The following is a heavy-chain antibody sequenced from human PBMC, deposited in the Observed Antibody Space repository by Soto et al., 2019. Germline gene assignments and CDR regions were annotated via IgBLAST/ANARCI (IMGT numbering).Heavy chain of an antibody. CDR1: GGTFSSYA. CDR2: IIPIFGTA. J-gene: IGHJ4*02. Sequence: SVKVSCKASGGTFSSYAISWVRQAPGQGLEWMGGIIPIFGTANYAQKFQGRVTITADESTSTAYMELSSLRSEDTAVYYCARDSMATGPFDYWGQGTLVTVSS. V-gene: IGHV1-69*13. CDR3: ARDSMATGPFDY. D-gene: IGHD5-12*01.